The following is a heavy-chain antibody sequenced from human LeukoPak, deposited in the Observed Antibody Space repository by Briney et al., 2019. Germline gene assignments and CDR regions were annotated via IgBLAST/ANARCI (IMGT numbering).Heavy chain of an antibody. V-gene: IGHV3-30*01. Sequence: GGSLRLSCAASGFTFSSYAMHWVCQAPGKGLEWVAVISYDGSNKYYADSVKGRFTISRDNSKNTLYLQMNSLRAEDTAVYYCARGPTGTYPHYFEYWGQGTLVTVSS. CDR2: ISYDGSNK. CDR1: GFTFSSYA. CDR3: ARGPTGTYPHYFEY. D-gene: IGHD1-7*01. J-gene: IGHJ4*02.